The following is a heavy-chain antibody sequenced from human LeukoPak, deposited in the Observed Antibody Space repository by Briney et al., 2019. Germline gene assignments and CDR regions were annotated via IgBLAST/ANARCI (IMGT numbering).Heavy chain of an antibody. CDR1: GFTFSSYS. V-gene: IGHV3-21*01. CDR2: ISSSSTYI. CDR3: ASSGWATVATGVYYFDY. D-gene: IGHD4-17*01. Sequence: GGSLRLSCAASGFTFSSYSMNWVRQAPGKGLEWVSSISSSSTYIYYADSVKGRFTISRDNAKNSLYLQMNSLRAEDTAVYYCASSGWATVATGVYYFDYWGQGILVTVSS. J-gene: IGHJ4*02.